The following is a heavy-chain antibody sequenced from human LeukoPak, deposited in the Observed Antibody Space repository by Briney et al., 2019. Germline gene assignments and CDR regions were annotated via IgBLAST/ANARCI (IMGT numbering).Heavy chain of an antibody. J-gene: IGHJ4*02. D-gene: IGHD3-22*01. Sequence: ASVKVSCKASGYTFTSYGISWVRQAPGQGLEWMGWISAYNGNTNYAQKLQGRVTMTTDTSTSTAYMELRSLRSDDTAVYYCARVFPHDTYYYDSSGYYFDYWGQGTLVTVSS. V-gene: IGHV1-18*01. CDR1: GYTFTSYG. CDR3: ARVFPHDTYYYDSSGYYFDY. CDR2: ISAYNGNT.